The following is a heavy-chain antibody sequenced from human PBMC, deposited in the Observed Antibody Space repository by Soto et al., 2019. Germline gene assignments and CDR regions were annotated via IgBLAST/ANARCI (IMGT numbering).Heavy chain of an antibody. J-gene: IGHJ6*02. CDR3: ARDRYYGSGTYYNFYSGMDV. V-gene: IGHV4-30-4*01. D-gene: IGHD3-10*01. CDR1: GGSINSGDYY. CDR2: IFHSGST. Sequence: SETLSLTCTVSGGSINSGDYYWTWVRHPPGKGLEWIGNIFHSGSTYCTPSLQSRVTISLDTSKNHFSLKLSSVTPADTAVYYCARDRYYGSGTYYNFYSGMDVWGQGTTVTVS.